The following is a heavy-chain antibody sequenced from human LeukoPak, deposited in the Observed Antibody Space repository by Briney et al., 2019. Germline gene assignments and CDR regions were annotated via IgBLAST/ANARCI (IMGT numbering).Heavy chain of an antibody. CDR2: ISSSGSTI. Sequence: GGSLRLSCAASGFTISYYSMNWVRQAPGKGLEWVSYISSSGSTIYYADSVKGRFTISRDNAKNSLYLQMNSLRAEDTAVYYCARVYHSSSGRAIDYWGQGTLVTVSS. D-gene: IGHD6-6*01. J-gene: IGHJ4*02. CDR3: ARVYHSSSGRAIDY. CDR1: GFTISYYS. V-gene: IGHV3-48*01.